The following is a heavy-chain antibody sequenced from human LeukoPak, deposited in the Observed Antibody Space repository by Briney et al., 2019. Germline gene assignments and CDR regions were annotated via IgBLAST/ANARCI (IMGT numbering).Heavy chain of an antibody. Sequence: GGSLRLSCAASGFTFSKHWMHWVRQAPGKGLVWVSRINSDGSSTTYADSVKGRFTISRDNAKNTLYLQMNSLRAEDTAVYYCAINGEGYDDRFDSWGQGTLVTVSS. V-gene: IGHV3-74*01. CDR1: GFTFSKHW. CDR2: INSDGSST. CDR3: AINGEGYDDRFDS. D-gene: IGHD5-12*01. J-gene: IGHJ4*02.